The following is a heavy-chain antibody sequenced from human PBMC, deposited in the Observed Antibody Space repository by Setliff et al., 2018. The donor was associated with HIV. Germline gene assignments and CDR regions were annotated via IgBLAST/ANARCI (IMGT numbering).Heavy chain of an antibody. CDR2: ISGSGLRT. Sequence: PGGSPRLSCAASGFTFSNFDMSWVRQAPGKGLEWVSAISGSGLRTYYADSVKGRFTISRDNAKNTLYLQMNSLRAEDTAVYYCARGGSNSWSPFDYWGQGTLVTVSS. CDR3: ARGGSNSWSPFDY. V-gene: IGHV3-23*01. D-gene: IGHD6-13*01. CDR1: GFTFSNFD. J-gene: IGHJ4*02.